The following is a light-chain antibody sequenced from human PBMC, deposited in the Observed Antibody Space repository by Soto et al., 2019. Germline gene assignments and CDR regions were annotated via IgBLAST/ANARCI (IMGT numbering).Light chain of an antibody. CDR1: QSVSSN. V-gene: IGKV3-15*01. CDR2: GAS. Sequence: EIVMTQSPAPLSVSPGERATLSCRASQSVSSNLAWYQQKPGQAPRLLIYGASTRATGIPARFSGSGSGTEFTLTISSLQSEDFAVYYCQQYNNWPFPFGPGTKVDIK. CDR3: QQYNNWPFP. J-gene: IGKJ3*01.